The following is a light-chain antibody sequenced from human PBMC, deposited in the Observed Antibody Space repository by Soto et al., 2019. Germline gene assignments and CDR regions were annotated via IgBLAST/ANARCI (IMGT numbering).Light chain of an antibody. CDR1: QSVSSSF. Sequence: DIVLTQSPGTLSLSPGERATLSCRASQSVSSSFLAWYQQKVGQAPRLLIYGASTRATGIPARFSGSGSGTEFTLTISSLQSEDFAVYYCQQYNNWPITFGQGTRLEIK. V-gene: IGKV3-15*01. CDR2: GAS. CDR3: QQYNNWPIT. J-gene: IGKJ5*01.